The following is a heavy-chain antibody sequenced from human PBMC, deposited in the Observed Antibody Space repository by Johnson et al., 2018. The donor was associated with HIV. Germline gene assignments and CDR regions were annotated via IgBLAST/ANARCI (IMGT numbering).Heavy chain of an antibody. CDR3: ARDKSGGGTDSGYDHFSTPDAFDI. CDR2: TRYDGSDK. CDR1: GFTFSSYG. J-gene: IGHJ3*02. Sequence: QVQLVESGGGVVQPGGFLGLSCVASGFTFSSYGMHWVRQTPGKGLEWVAFTRYDGSDKYYADSVRGRFPISRDNSKNTLYLQKNSLRAEDTAVYYCARDKSGGGTDSGYDHFSTPDAFDIWGQGTMVTVSS. V-gene: IGHV3-30*02. D-gene: IGHD5-12*01.